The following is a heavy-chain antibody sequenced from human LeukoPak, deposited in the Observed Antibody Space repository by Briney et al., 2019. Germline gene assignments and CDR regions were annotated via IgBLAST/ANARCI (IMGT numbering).Heavy chain of an antibody. J-gene: IGHJ4*02. CDR3: AGDGDGYNDGFDY. Sequence: SQTLSLTCTVSGGSISSYYLSWIRQPPGKGLEWIGYIYYSGGTNYNPSLKSRVTISVDTSKNQFSLKLSSVTAADTAVYYCAGDGDGYNDGFDYWGQGTLVTVSS. V-gene: IGHV4-59*12. CDR1: GGSISSYY. D-gene: IGHD5-24*01. CDR2: IYYSGGT.